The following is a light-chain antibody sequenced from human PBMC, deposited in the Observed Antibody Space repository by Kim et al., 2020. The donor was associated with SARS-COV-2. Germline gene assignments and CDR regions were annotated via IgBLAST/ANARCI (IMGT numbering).Light chain of an antibody. J-gene: IGLJ3*02. CDR1: SSDVGRYNR. CDR2: DGS. Sequence: QAVSMSCTGTSSDVGRYNRVSWYHQPPGTAPKLIIYDGSNRPSGVPARFSGSKSGNTASLTISGLQAEDEADYYCSSQASTGTWVFGGGTQLTVL. V-gene: IGLV2-18*02. CDR3: SSQASTGTWV.